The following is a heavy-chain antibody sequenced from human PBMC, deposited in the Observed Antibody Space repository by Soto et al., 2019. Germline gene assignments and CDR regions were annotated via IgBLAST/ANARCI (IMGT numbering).Heavy chain of an antibody. CDR1: GGTFSNYA. D-gene: IGHD3-3*01. V-gene: IGHV1-2*04. CDR3: AREDDLRSGFDY. Sequence: ASVKVSCKASGGTFSNYAISWVRQAPGQGLEWMGWINPNSGGTNYAQKFQGWVTMTRDTSISTAYMELSRLRSDDTAVYYCAREDDLRSGFDYWGQGTLVTVSS. CDR2: INPNSGGT. J-gene: IGHJ4*02.